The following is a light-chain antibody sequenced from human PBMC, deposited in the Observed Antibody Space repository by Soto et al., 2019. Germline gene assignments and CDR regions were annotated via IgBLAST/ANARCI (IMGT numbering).Light chain of an antibody. CDR2: AAS. J-gene: IGKJ2*01. CDR3: LQSSSIPYT. CDR1: QSISSY. Sequence: DIQMTQSPSSLSASVGDRVTITCRASQSISSYFSWYQQKPGKAPKLLIYAASSLQSGVPSRFSGSASATDFTLTISSLQPDDFATYYCLQSSSIPYTFGQGTRLEIK. V-gene: IGKV1-39*01.